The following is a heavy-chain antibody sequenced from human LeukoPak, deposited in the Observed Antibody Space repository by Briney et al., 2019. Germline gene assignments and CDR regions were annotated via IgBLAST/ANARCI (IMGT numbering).Heavy chain of an antibody. CDR3: ARVLYYFDY. CDR1: GGSFSGYY. Sequence: SETLSLTCAVYGGSFSGYYWSWIRQPPGKGLEWIGEINHSGSTNYNPSLKSRVTISVDTSKNQFSLKLSSVTAADTAVYYCARVLYYFDYWGQGTLVTVSS. CDR2: INHSGST. J-gene: IGHJ4*02. D-gene: IGHD2-15*01. V-gene: IGHV4-34*01.